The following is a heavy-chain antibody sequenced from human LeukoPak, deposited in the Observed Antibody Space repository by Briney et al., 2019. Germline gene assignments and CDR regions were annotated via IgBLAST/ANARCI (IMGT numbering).Heavy chain of an antibody. CDR1: GGSISSYY. V-gene: IGHV4-59*08. Sequence: SETLSLTCTVSGGSISSYYWSWIRQPPGKGLEWIGYIYYSGSTNYNPSLKSRVTISVDTSKNQFSLKLTSVTAADTAVYYCARRRGYSYGNYYFDYWGQGTLVTVSS. D-gene: IGHD5-18*01. J-gene: IGHJ4*02. CDR3: ARRRGYSYGNYYFDY. CDR2: IYYSGST.